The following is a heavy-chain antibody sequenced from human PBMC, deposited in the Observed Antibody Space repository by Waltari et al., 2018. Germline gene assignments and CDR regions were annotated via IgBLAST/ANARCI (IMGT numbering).Heavy chain of an antibody. CDR2: IIPMFGTA. D-gene: IGHD6-13*01. CDR3: ARGGLYGQQLLESAFEI. CDR1: GASFSTYA. V-gene: IGHV1-69*05. J-gene: IGHJ3*02. Sequence: QVQLVQSGAEVTKPGSSVKVSCKASGASFSTYASTWGRQAPVQGLEWMGGIIPMFGTANYAQKFQERVSITTDGSMTTAYMELSSLTSEDTAVYYCARGGLYGQQLLESAFEIWGQGTQVTVSS.